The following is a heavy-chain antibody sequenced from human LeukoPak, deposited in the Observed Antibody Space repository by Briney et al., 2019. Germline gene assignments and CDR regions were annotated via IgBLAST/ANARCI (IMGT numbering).Heavy chain of an antibody. V-gene: IGHV1-2*02. CDR1: GYTFTGYY. CDR2: INPNSGGT. CDR3: ARDWALSGSNYYFDY. D-gene: IGHD3-10*01. J-gene: IGHJ4*02. Sequence: ASVKVSCKASGYTFTGYYMHWVRQAPGQGLEWMGWINPNSGGTNYAQKFQGRVTMTRDTSISTAYMELSRLRSDDTAVYYCARDWALSGSNYYFDYWGQGTLVTVSS.